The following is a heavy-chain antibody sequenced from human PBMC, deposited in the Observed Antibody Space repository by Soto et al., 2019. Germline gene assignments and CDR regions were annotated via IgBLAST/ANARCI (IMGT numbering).Heavy chain of an antibody. CDR1: GGSISSSNW. Sequence: QVQLQESGPGLVKPSGTLSLTCAVSGGSISSSNWWSWVRQPPGKGLEWIGEIYHSGSTNYNPSLKSRVTISVNKSKNQLARKLGSVTGAAAAVYYCARDGGYSSSWYYVDYWGKGTLGTVSS. CDR3: ARDGGYSSSWYYVDY. D-gene: IGHD6-13*01. V-gene: IGHV4-4*02. CDR2: IYHSGST. J-gene: IGHJ4*02.